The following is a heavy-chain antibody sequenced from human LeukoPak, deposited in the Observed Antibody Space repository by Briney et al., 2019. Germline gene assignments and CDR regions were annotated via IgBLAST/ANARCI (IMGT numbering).Heavy chain of an antibody. CDR2: IYGAGIT. Sequence: GGSLRLSCAASGFTVSSNYMSWVRQAPGKGLEWGSIIYGAGITNYADSVRGRFTISRDNSKNTLYLQMNSLRAEDTAVYYCAKELIVVVPAAATEDVWGKGTTVTVSS. V-gene: IGHV3-53*01. D-gene: IGHD2-2*01. J-gene: IGHJ6*04. CDR3: AKELIVVVPAAATEDV. CDR1: GFTVSSNY.